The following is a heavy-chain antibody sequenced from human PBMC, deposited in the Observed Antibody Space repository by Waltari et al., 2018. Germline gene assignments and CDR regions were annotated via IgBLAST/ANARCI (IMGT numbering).Heavy chain of an antibody. V-gene: IGHV1-69*10. CDR2: ISPSLGIA. J-gene: IGHJ4*02. CDR3: ATAGCSGGSCSADY. D-gene: IGHD2-15*01. Sequence: QVQLVQSGAEVKKPGSSVKVSCKASGGTFSSYAISWVRQAPGQGLEWMGGISPSLGIANYAQKCQGRVTITADKSTSTAYMELSSLRSEDTDVYYCATAGCSGGSCSADYWGQGTLVTVSS. CDR1: GGTFSSYA.